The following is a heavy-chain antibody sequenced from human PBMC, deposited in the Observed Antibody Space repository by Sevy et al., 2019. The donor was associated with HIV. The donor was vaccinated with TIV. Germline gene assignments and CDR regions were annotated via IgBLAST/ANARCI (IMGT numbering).Heavy chain of an antibody. CDR1: GYTFTGYY. J-gene: IGHJ6*02. V-gene: IGHV1-2*02. CDR2: INPNSGGT. CDR3: ARDGGGSGSYYRGNYYYGMDV. Sequence: ASVKVSCKASGYTFTGYYMHWVRQAPGQGLEWMGWINPNSGGTNYAQKFQGRVTMTRDTSISTAYMELSRLRSDDTAVYYCARDGGGSGSYYRGNYYYGMDVWGQGTTVTVSS. D-gene: IGHD3-10*01.